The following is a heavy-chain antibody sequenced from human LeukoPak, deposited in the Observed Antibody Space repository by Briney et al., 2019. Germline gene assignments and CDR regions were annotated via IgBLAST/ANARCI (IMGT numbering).Heavy chain of an antibody. V-gene: IGHV3-21*01. CDR1: GFTFSSYS. D-gene: IGHD5-18*01. CDR3: ARDPRGGSYGPSAFDF. J-gene: IGHJ4*02. CDR2: ISSSSSYI. Sequence: PGGSLRLSCAASGFTFSSYSFNWVRQAPGKGLEWVSSISSSSSYIFYADSVKGRFTISRDNAKNSLYLQMNSLRAEDTAVYYCARDPRGGSYGPSAFDFWGQGTLVTVSS.